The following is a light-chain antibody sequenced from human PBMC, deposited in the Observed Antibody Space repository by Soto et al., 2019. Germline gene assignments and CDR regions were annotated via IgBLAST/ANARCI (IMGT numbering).Light chain of an antibody. V-gene: IGKV1-27*01. CDR1: QGISNY. CDR2: AAS. J-gene: IGKJ3*01. Sequence: DIQMTQSPSSLSASVGDRVTITCRASQGISNYLAWYQQKPGKVPKLLIYAASTLQSGVPSRFSGSGSGTEFSLTISSLQPEDVAAYYCQKYNSAPRTFCPGTKVDIK. CDR3: QKYNSAPRT.